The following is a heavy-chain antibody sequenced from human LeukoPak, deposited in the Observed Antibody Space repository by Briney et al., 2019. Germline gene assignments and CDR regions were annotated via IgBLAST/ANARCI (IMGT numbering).Heavy chain of an antibody. CDR1: GFTFSSYA. CDR2: ISSNGGST. D-gene: IGHD6-6*01. CDR3: ARDFVVGAAHTFGYYYYMDV. V-gene: IGHV3-64*01. Sequence: GGSLRLSCAASGFTFSSYAMHWVRQAPGKGLEYVSAISSNGGSTYYANSVKGRFTISRDNSKNTLYLQMGSLRAEDMAVYYCARDFVVGAAHTFGYYYYMDVWGKGTTVTVSS. J-gene: IGHJ6*03.